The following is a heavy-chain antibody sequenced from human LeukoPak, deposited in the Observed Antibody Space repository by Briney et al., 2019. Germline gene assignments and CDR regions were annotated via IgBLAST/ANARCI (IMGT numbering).Heavy chain of an antibody. Sequence: GGSLRLSCAASGFTFRSYAMQWVRQAPGKGLEWVSYITYNSGTIFYADSVKGRFTISRDNAKDSLYLQMSSLRDEDSAVYYCARDSGYTYADDYWGQGTLVTVSS. V-gene: IGHV3-48*02. CDR3: ARDSGYTYADDY. CDR2: ITYNSGTI. D-gene: IGHD5-18*01. J-gene: IGHJ4*02. CDR1: GFTFRSYA.